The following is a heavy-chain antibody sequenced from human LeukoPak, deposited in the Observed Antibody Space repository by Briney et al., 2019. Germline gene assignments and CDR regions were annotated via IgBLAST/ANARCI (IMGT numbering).Heavy chain of an antibody. CDR1: GGTFSSYA. Sequence: SVKVSCKASGGTFSSYAISWVRQAPGQGLEWMGGIIPIFGTANYAQKFQGRVTITADKSTSTAYMELGSLRSEDTALYYCAKDIAVFGGGSYSGLDYWGQGTLVTVSS. CDR2: IIPIFGTA. V-gene: IGHV1-69*06. CDR3: AKDIAVFGGGSYSGLDY. J-gene: IGHJ4*02. D-gene: IGHD1-26*01.